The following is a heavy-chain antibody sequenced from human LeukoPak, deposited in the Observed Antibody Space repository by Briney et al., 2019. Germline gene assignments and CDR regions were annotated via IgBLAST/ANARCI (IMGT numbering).Heavy chain of an antibody. CDR3: AKDQYGGNPQYYFDY. CDR1: GFSFSTYV. CDR2: ISGSGGST. V-gene: IGHV3-23*01. D-gene: IGHD4-23*01. Sequence: GGSLRLSCAASGFSFSTYVMTWVRQAPGKGLEWVSTISGSGGSTYYADSVKGRFTISRDNSKNTLYLQMNSLRAEDTAVYYCAKDQYGGNPQYYFDYWGQGTLVTVSS. J-gene: IGHJ4*02.